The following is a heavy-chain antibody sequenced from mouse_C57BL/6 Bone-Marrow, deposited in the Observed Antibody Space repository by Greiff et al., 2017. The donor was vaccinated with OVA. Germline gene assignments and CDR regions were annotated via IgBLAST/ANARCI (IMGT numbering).Heavy chain of an antibody. Sequence: DVMLVESGGGLVKPGGSLKLSCAASGFTFSSYAMSWVRQTPEKRLEWVATISDGGSYTYYPDNVKGRFTISRDNAKNNLYLQMSHLKSEDTAMYYCARGEGYYYGSSLWYFDVWGTGTTVTVSS. CDR3: ARGEGYYYGSSLWYFDV. CDR2: ISDGGSYT. CDR1: GFTFSSYA. D-gene: IGHD1-1*01. V-gene: IGHV5-4*03. J-gene: IGHJ1*03.